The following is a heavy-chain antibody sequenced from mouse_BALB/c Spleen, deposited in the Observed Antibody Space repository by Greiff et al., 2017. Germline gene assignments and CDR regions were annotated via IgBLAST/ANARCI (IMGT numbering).Heavy chain of an antibody. J-gene: IGHJ4*01. CDR3: ARYGALGYGSSYAMDY. CDR2: INSDGGST. CDR1: EYEFPSHD. D-gene: IGHD1-1*01. Sequence: EVNLVESGGGLVQPGESLKLSCESNEYEFPSHDMSWVRKTPEKRLELVAAINSDGGSTYYPDTMERRFIISRDNTKKTLYLQMSSLRSEDTALYYCARYGALGYGSSYAMDYWGQGTSVTVSS. V-gene: IGHV5-2*01.